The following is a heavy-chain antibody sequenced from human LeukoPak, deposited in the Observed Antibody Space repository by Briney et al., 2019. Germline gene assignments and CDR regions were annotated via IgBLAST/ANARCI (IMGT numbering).Heavy chain of an antibody. V-gene: IGHV1-18*01. Sequence: ASVKVSCKASGYTFTSYGISWVRQAPGQGLEWMGWISAYNGNTNYAQKLQGRVTMTTDTSTSTAYMELRSLRSDDTAVYYCARDPRYCSSTSCYPRPSDYYGMDVWGQGTTVTVSS. CDR3: ARDPRYCSSTSCYPRPSDYYGMDV. CDR1: GYTFTSYG. CDR2: ISAYNGNT. D-gene: IGHD2-2*01. J-gene: IGHJ6*02.